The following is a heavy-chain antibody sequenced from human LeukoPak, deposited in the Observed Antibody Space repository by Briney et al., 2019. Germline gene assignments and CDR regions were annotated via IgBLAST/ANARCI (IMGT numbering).Heavy chain of an antibody. CDR2: ISPYNDKT. J-gene: IGHJ5*02. V-gene: IGHV1-18*01. D-gene: IGHD2-15*01. CDR3: ARAGFCSEGSCYSRWFDP. Sequence: ASVKVSCKASGYTFTSFGISWVRQAPGQGLEWMGWISPYNDKTNSAQKFQDRLTMTTDTSTSTAYMELRSLRSDDTDVYYCARAGFCSEGSCYSRWFDPWGQGTLVTVSS. CDR1: GYTFTSFG.